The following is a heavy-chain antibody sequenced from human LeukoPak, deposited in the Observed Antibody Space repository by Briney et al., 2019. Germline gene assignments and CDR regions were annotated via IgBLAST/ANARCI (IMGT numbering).Heavy chain of an antibody. CDR1: GGSISSSPYY. D-gene: IGHD3-16*01. CDR2: ISNTGVT. CDR3: ASAPRQASIGGLDY. Sequence: SETLSLTCTVSGGSISSSPYYWGWIRPPPGKGLEWLGAISNTGVTYYNPSLRSRVTIFADTSKNHFSLNLRSVTAADTALYYCASAPRQASIGGLDYWGQGTLVTVSS. J-gene: IGHJ4*02. V-gene: IGHV4-39*02.